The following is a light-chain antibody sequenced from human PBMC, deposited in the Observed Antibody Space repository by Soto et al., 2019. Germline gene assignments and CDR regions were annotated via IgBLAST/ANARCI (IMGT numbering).Light chain of an antibody. J-gene: IGKJ1*01. CDR1: HSGGSR. CDR2: KAS. V-gene: IGKV1-5*03. CDR3: QQYNSYS. Sequence: EIRMTQSASTLFASVGDRVTIXCRASHSGGSRIVWYQQKPGKAPKLLIYKASSLESGLPSRFSGSGSGTECPLTISSLQPDDFATHYCQQYNSYSFGQGTKVDIK.